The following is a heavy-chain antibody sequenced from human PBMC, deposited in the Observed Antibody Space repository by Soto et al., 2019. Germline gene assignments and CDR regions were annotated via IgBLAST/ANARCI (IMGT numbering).Heavy chain of an antibody. D-gene: IGHD2-2*01. Sequence: SETLSLTCAVYGGSFSGYYWSWIRQPPGKGLEWIGEINHSGSTNYNPSLKSRVTISVDTSKNQFSLKLSSVTAADTAVYYCARGYIVAVPAGRYNWFDPWGQGTLVTVS. J-gene: IGHJ5*02. CDR2: INHSGST. V-gene: IGHV4-34*01. CDR3: ARGYIVAVPAGRYNWFDP. CDR1: GGSFSGYY.